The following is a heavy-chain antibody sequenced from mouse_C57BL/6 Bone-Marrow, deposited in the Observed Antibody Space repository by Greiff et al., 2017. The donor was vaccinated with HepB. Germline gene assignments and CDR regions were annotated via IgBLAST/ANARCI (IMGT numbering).Heavy chain of an antibody. V-gene: IGHV1-59*01. CDR3: ARRELLSFDY. CDR1: GYTFTSYW. D-gene: IGHD2-3*01. Sequence: QVQLQQPGAELVRPGPSVKLSCKASGYTFTSYWMHWVKQRPGQGLEWIGVIDPSDSYTNYNQKFKGKATLTVDTSSSTAYMQLSSLTSEDSAVYYCARRELLSFDYWGQGTTLTVSS. J-gene: IGHJ2*01. CDR2: IDPSDSYT.